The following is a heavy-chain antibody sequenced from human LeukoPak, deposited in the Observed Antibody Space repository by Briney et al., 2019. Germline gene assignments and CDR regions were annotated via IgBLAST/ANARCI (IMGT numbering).Heavy chain of an antibody. V-gene: IGHV3-30*04. CDR2: ISYDGSNK. CDR1: GFIFSSYA. Sequence: GRSLRLSCAASGFIFSSYAMHWVRQAPGKGLEWVAVISYDGSNKYYADSVKGRFTISRDNSKNTLYLQMNSLRAEDTAVYYCARPSHYGGNSLDAFDIWGQGTMVTVSS. D-gene: IGHD4-23*01. CDR3: ARPSHYGGNSLDAFDI. J-gene: IGHJ3*02.